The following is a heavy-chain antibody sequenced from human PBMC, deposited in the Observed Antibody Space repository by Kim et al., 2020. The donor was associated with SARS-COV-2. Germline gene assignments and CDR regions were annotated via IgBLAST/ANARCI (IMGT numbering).Heavy chain of an antibody. J-gene: IGHJ6*02. CDR3: ARDHYYGSGSYEGTYYYYGMDV. D-gene: IGHD3-10*01. Sequence: SETLSLTCTVSGGSISSYYWSWIRQPPGKGLEWIGYIYYSGSTNYNPSLKSRVTISVDTSKNQFSLKLSSVTAADTAVYYCARDHYYGSGSYEGTYYYYGMDVWGQGTTVTVSS. CDR2: IYYSGST. CDR1: GGSISSYY. V-gene: IGHV4-59*01.